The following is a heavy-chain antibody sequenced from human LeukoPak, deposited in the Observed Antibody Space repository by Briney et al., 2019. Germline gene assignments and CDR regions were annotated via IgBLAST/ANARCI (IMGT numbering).Heavy chain of an antibody. D-gene: IGHD5-24*01. CDR3: ARDRDGYNYDASDI. CDR2: ISGSTGST. J-gene: IGHJ3*02. V-gene: IGHV3-23*01. CDR1: GFTFRSYA. Sequence: GGSLRLSCAASGFTFRSYAMRWVRQTPGKGLEWVSSISGSTGSTYYADSVKGRFTISRDNSKNTVYVQMNSLRAEDTAVYYCARDRDGYNYDASDIWGQGTMVTVSS.